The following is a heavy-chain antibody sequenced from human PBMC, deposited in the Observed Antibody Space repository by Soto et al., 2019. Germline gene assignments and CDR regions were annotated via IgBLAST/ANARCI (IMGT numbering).Heavy chain of an antibody. CDR1: GGSISSYY. Sequence: SETLSLTCTVSGGSISSYYWSWIRQPPGKGLEWIGYIYYSGSTNYNPSLKSRVTISVDTSKNQFSLKLSSVTAADTAVYYCARDPRFWSGYYHHYYGMDVWGQGTTVTVSS. CDR3: ARDPRFWSGYYHHYYGMDV. CDR2: IYYSGST. D-gene: IGHD3-3*01. V-gene: IGHV4-59*01. J-gene: IGHJ6*02.